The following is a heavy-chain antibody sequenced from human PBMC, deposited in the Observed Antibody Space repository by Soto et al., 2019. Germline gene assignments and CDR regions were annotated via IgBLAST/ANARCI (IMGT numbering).Heavy chain of an antibody. V-gene: IGHV1-46*01. Sequence: ASVKVSCKASGYTFTSYYMHWVRQAPGQGLEWMGIINPSGGSTSYAQKFQGRVTMTRNTSISTAYMELSSLRSEDTAVYYCAGEKRGLLAYWARGSLVTVSS. CDR3: AGEKRGLLAY. CDR2: INPSGGST. CDR1: GYTFTSYY. D-gene: IGHD4-17*01. J-gene: IGHJ1*01.